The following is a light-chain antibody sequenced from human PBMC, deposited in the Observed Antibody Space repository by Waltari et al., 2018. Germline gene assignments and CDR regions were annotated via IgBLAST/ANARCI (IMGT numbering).Light chain of an antibody. CDR1: SSDVGGYVY. V-gene: IGLV2-14*01. J-gene: IGLJ2*01. Sequence: SALTQPPSVSRSPGHSLALSCTGTSSDVGGYVYVSWYPQHPGKAPKLMIYEVSNRPSGVSNRFAASKSGNTASLTISGLQAEDEADYYCTSYTSSGTLVVFGGGTKLTVL. CDR3: TSYTSSGTLVV. CDR2: EVS.